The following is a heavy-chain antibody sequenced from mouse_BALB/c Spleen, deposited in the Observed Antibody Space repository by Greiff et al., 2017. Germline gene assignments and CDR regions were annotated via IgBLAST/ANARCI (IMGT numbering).Heavy chain of an antibody. CDR3: AREGITTGFDD. CDR2: IDPSDSET. J-gene: IGHJ2*01. CDR1: GYTFTSYW. Sequence: QVQLQQPGAELVKPGAPVKLSCKASGYTFTSYWMNWVKQRPGRGLEWIGRIDPSDSETHYNQKFKDKATLTVDKSSSTAYIQLSSLTSEDSAVYYCAREGITTGFDDWGQGTTLTVSS. D-gene: IGHD2-4*01. V-gene: IGHV1-69*02.